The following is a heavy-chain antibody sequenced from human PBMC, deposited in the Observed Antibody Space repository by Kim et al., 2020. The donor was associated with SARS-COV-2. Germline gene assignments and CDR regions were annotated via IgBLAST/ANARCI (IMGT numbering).Heavy chain of an antibody. CDR2: IYYSGST. J-gene: IGHJ6*02. D-gene: IGHD3-10*01. V-gene: IGHV4-61*01. CDR3: ARDQKVTMVRGTYYYYGMDV. Sequence: SETLSLTCTVSGGSVSSGSYYWSWIRQPPGKGLEWIGYIYYSGSTNYNPSLKSRVTISVDTSKNQFSLKLSSVTAADTAVYYCARDQKVTMVRGTYYYYGMDVWGQGTTVTVSS. CDR1: GGSVSSGSYY.